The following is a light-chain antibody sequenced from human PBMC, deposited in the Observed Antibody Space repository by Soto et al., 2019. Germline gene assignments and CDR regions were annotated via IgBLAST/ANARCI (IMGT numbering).Light chain of an antibody. CDR2: AGS. Sequence: DIQMTQSPSSLSASVGDRVTITCRASQSISSYLNWYEQKQGKAPKLLIYAGSSLQSGVPSRFSGSGSGTDFTLTISSLQPEVFATYYCQQSYSTPYTFGQGTKLEIK. J-gene: IGKJ2*01. V-gene: IGKV1-39*01. CDR3: QQSYSTPYT. CDR1: QSISSY.